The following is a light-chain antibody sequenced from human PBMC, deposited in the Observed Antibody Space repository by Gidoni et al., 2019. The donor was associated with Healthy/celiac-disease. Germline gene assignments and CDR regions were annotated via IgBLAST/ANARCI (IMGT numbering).Light chain of an antibody. CDR1: QRISSY. J-gene: IGKJ2*01. CDR3: QQSYSTPRYT. CDR2: AAS. V-gene: IGKV1-39*01. Sequence: DIQMTQSPSSLSASVVARVTIPCRASQRISSYLNWYQQKPGKAPKLLIYAASSLQSGVPSRFSGSGSGTDFTLTISCLQPEDFATYYCQQSYSTPRYTFGQGTKLEIK.